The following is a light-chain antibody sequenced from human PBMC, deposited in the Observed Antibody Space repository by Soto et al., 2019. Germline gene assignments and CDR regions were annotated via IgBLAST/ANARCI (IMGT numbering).Light chain of an antibody. CDR1: SSNIGAGYD. J-gene: IGLJ1*01. V-gene: IGLV1-40*01. Sequence: QSVLTQPPSVSGAPGERGTISCTGSSSNIGAGYDVHWYQQYPGTAPKLLIYDNNDRPSGVPDRFSGSRSGTSASLALTGLQAEDEADYYCQSYDSSLSGYVFGAGTKVTVL. CDR3: QSYDSSLSGYV. CDR2: DNN.